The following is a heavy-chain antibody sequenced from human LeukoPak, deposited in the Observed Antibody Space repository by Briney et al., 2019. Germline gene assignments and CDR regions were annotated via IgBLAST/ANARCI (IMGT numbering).Heavy chain of an antibody. CDR2: IYYSGST. CDR3: ARQGGGSLYYYYGMDV. Sequence: SETLSLTCTVSGGSISSSSYYWGWIRQPPGKGLEWIGSIYYSGSTYYNPSLKSRVTISVDTSKNQFSLKLSSVTAADTAVYYCARQGGGSLYYYYGMDVWGQGTTVTVSS. CDR1: GGSISSSSYY. V-gene: IGHV4-39*01. D-gene: IGHD2-15*01. J-gene: IGHJ6*02.